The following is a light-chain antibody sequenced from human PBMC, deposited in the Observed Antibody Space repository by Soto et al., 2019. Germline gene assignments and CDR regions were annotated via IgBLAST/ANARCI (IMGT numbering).Light chain of an antibody. CDR1: SSGLGDYNQ. CDR3: CLYAGSCTWV. V-gene: IGLV2-11*01. Sequence: QSALTQPRSVSGSPGQSVTISCTGTSSGLGDYNQVSWYQQHPGKAPKLVIYNFNRRPSGVPDRFSGSKSGNTASLAISGLQAEDEADYYSCLYAGSCTWVFGGGTKVTVL. J-gene: IGLJ3*02. CDR2: NFN.